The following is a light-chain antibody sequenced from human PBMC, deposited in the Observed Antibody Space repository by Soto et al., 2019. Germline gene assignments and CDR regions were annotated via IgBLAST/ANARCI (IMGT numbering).Light chain of an antibody. V-gene: IGKV1-9*01. CDR1: EGISSY. CDR3: QQLNGYPPWT. J-gene: IGKJ1*01. Sequence: DIQLTQSPSFLSASVGDRVTITCRASEGISSYVAWYQQKPGKAPELLIYAASTLQSGVPSRFSGSGSGTEFTLTISSLQPEDFATYYCQQLNGYPPWTFGQGLKVEVK. CDR2: AAS.